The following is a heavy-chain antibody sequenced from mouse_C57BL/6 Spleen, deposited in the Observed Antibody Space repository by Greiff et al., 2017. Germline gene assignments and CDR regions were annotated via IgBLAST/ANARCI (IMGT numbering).Heavy chain of an antibody. V-gene: IGHV1-61*01. Sequence: VKLQQPGAELVRPGSSVKLSCKASGYTFTSYWMDWVKQRPGQGLEWIGNIYPSDSATHYNQTFKDKATLPVDKSSSTAYMQLSSLTSEDSAVYYCARATLYDYDSAWFAYWGQGTLVTVSA. J-gene: IGHJ3*01. CDR1: GYTFTSYW. D-gene: IGHD2-4*01. CDR2: IYPSDSAT. CDR3: ARATLYDYDSAWFAY.